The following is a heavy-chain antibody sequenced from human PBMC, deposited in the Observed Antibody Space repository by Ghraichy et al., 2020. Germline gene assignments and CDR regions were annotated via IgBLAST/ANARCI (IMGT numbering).Heavy chain of an antibody. CDR2: IYYSGST. CDR3: ATDTVNYGDYGGYYYGMDV. D-gene: IGHD4-17*01. V-gene: IGHV4-39*01. CDR1: GGSISSSSYY. J-gene: IGHJ6*02. Sequence: SETLSLTCTVSGGSISSSSYYWGWIRQPPGKGLEWIGSIYYSGSTYYNPSLKSRVTISVDTSKNQFSLKLSSVTAADTAVYYCATDTVNYGDYGGYYYGMDVWGQGTTVTVSS.